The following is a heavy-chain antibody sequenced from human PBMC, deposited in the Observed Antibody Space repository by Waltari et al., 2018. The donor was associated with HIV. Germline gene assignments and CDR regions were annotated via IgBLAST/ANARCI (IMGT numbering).Heavy chain of an antibody. CDR2: IHSDGSST. J-gene: IGHJ3*02. D-gene: IGHD2-8*01. CDR3: ARGNGHAFDI. V-gene: IGHV3-74*01. CDR1: GFTFSSYW. Sequence: EVQLVASGGGLVQPGGSLRLSRAASGFTFSSYWTRWVRQAPGKGLVWVSRIHSDGSSTSYADSVKGRFTISRDNAKNTLYLQMNSLRAEDTAVYYCARGNGHAFDIWGQGTMVTVSS.